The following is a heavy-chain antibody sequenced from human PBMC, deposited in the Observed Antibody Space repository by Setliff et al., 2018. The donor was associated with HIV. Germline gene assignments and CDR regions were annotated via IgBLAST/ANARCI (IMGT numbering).Heavy chain of an antibody. CDR2: VFYNGDT. D-gene: IGHD3-3*01. CDR3: ARQMTIPGVAVTPVDY. J-gene: IGHJ4*02. CDR1: GGSIRSYY. Sequence: KPSETLSLTCTVSGGSIRSYYWGWIRQSPGKGLEWIGYVFYNGDTAYNPSLKSRLTISVDTSKSQFSLKLTSVTAADTAVYYCARQMTIPGVAVTPVDYWGQGALVTVSS. V-gene: IGHV4-59*08.